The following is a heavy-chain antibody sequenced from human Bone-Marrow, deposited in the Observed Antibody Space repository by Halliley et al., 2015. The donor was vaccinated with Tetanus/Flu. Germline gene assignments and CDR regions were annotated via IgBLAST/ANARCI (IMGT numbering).Heavy chain of an antibody. CDR1: GDTFSSYG. CDR2: IIPLFGTA. V-gene: IGHV1-69*01. D-gene: IGHD6-19*01. Sequence: QLVQSGAEVKKPGSSVKVSCKASGDTFSSYGISWVRQAPGQGLDWMGGIIPLFGTANYAQRFQGRVTMTADESTTTAYMELRGLRSEGTAVYYCARGRSLGRIAVAAYGLEYWGQGTLVTVSS. J-gene: IGHJ4*02. CDR3: ARGRSLGRIAVAAYGLEY.